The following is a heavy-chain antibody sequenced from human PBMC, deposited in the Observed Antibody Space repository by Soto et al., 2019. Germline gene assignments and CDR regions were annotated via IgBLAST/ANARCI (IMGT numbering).Heavy chain of an antibody. CDR1: GYTFTSYG. CDR2: ISAYNGNT. CDR3: ARVRASLLWFGELLGPLDY. J-gene: IGHJ4*02. Sequence: QVQLVQSGAEVKKPGASVKVSCKASGYTFTSYGISWVRQAPGQGLEWMGWISAYNGNTNYAQKLQGRVTMTTDTSTSTAYMELRSVRSDDTAVYYCARVRASLLWFGELLGPLDYWGQGTLVTVSS. D-gene: IGHD3-10*01. V-gene: IGHV1-18*01.